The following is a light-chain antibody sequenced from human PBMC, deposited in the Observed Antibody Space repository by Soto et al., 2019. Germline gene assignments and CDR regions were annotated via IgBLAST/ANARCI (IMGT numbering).Light chain of an antibody. J-gene: IGKJ4*01. CDR3: QQYYDTLALT. Sequence: DIVMTQSPDSLAVSLGERATINCKSSQSILYSSNNKNYLAWYQQKPGHPPKLLIYWASTRESGVPDRFSGSGSGTHFTLTISSLQAEDVAVYYCQQYYDTLALTFGGGTKVEIK. CDR2: WAS. V-gene: IGKV4-1*01. CDR1: QSILYSSNNKNY.